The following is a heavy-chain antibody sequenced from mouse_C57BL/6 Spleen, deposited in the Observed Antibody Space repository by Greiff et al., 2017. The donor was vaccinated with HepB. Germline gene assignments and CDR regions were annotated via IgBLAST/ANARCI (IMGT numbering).Heavy chain of an antibody. CDR2: IHPSDSDT. V-gene: IGHV1-74*01. CDR3: AIGGDLTGYWYFDV. CDR1: GYTFTSYW. J-gene: IGHJ1*03. Sequence: QVQLKQPGAELVKPGASVKVSCKASGYTFTSYWMHWVKQRPGQGLEWIGRIHPSDSDTNYNQKFKGKATLTVDKSSSTAYLQLSSLTSEDSAVYYCAIGGDLTGYWYFDVWGTGTPVTVSS. D-gene: IGHD4-1*01.